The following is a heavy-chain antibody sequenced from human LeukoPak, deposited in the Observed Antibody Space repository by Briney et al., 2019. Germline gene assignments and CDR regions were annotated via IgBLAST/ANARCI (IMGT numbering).Heavy chain of an antibody. Sequence: SETLSLTCTVSGYSISSGFHGGWIRQPPGKGLEGMGYIYYSGSTYYNPSLRSRVTISVDTSKNQFSLKLSSVTAADTAVYYCARSSEGRYYYDSSGYSYYYYYMDVWGKGTTVTISS. CDR2: IYYSGST. J-gene: IGHJ6*03. D-gene: IGHD3-22*01. V-gene: IGHV4-38-2*02. CDR1: GYSISSGFH. CDR3: ARSSEGRYYYDSSGYSYYYYYMDV.